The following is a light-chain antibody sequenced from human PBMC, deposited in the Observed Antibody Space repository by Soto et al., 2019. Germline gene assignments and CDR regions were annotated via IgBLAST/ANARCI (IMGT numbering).Light chain of an antibody. CDR1: NSNIGSNT. CDR2: SNN. CDR3: AAWDDSLHGFYV. V-gene: IGLV1-44*01. J-gene: IGLJ1*01. Sequence: QSVLTQPPSASGTPGQRVTISCSGSNSNIGSNTVNWFQQLPGTAPKILIYSNNQRPPGVPDRFSGSKSATSASPAIIGLQSEDEADYYCAAWDDSLHGFYVFGTGTKLTVL.